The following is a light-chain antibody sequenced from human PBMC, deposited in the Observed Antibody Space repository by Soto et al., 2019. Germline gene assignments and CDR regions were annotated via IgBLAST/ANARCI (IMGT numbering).Light chain of an antibody. V-gene: IGKV3-15*01. J-gene: IGKJ1*01. Sequence: DIVMTQSPATLSVSPGERATVSCRASQSVSKSLAWYQHTPGQAPRLLIYAASTRATGVPARFSASGSGTEFTLTISAPQSEDFAIYYCQQYHIWPKWTFGQGTEVEIK. CDR1: QSVSKS. CDR2: AAS. CDR3: QQYHIWPKWT.